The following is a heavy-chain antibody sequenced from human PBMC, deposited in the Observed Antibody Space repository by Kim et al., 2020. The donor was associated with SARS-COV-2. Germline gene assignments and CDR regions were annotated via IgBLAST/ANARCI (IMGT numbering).Heavy chain of an antibody. V-gene: IGHV7-4-1*02. CDR3: VRGTSSPVIDV. CDR2: INNASGRP. J-gene: IGHJ6*02. CDR1: GYTFTAVP. Sequence: ASVKVSCKATGYTFTAVPINWVRQAPGQGLEWMGNINNASGRPTYAEGFTGRFVFSFDTSDTTAFMDISSLKVEDTAIYYFVRGTSSPVIDVWGQGTTVTVSS.